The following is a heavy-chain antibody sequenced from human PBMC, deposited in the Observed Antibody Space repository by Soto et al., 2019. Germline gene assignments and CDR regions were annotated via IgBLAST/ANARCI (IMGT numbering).Heavy chain of an antibody. D-gene: IGHD6-6*01. J-gene: IGHJ6*02. CDR1: GGSISSSSYY. Sequence: SETLSLTCTVSGGSISSSSYYWGWIRQPPGKGLEWIGSIYYSGSTYYNPSLKSRVTISVDTSKNQFSLKLSSVTAADTAVYYCASQRWQLVLSPADNYYYYGMDVWGQGTTVTVSS. CDR2: IYYSGST. V-gene: IGHV4-39*01. CDR3: ASQRWQLVLSPADNYYYYGMDV.